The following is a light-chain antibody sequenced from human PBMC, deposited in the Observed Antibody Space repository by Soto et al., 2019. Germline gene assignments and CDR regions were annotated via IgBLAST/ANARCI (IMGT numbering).Light chain of an antibody. CDR3: QQLTSYPRST. CDR1: QGISNY. V-gene: IGKV1-9*01. Sequence: DIQLTQSPSFLSASVGARVTITCRASQGISNYLAWYQQRPGKAPKLLIYAASTLQTGVPSRFSGSGSGTEFTLTISSLQPEDFATSHFQQLTSYPRSTFGQGTRLEI. CDR2: AAS. J-gene: IGKJ5*01.